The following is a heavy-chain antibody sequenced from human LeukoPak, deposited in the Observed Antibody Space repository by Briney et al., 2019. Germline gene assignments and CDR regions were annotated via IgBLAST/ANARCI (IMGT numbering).Heavy chain of an antibody. CDR3: TGWGYCSSISCYQDY. V-gene: IGHV3-49*03. CDR2: IRSKAYGGTR. J-gene: IGHJ4*02. D-gene: IGHD2-2*01. Sequence: PGGSLRLSCTASGFXFGDYAMSWFRQAPGKGLEWVGFIRSKAYGGTREYAASVKGRFTISRDDSKSIAYLQMNSLKTEDTAVYYCTGWGYCSSISCYQDYWGQGTLVTVSS. CDR1: GFXFGDYA.